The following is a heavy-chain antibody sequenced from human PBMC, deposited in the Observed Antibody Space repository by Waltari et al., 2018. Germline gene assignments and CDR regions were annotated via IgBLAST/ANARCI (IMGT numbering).Heavy chain of an antibody. CDR3: TSNTYYVPDY. CDR1: GDILNSYA. V-gene: IGHV1-69*14. CDR2: FIPTFGTT. D-gene: IGHD1-26*01. J-gene: IGHJ4*02. Sequence: QVHLVQSGPEVKKPGSSVRVSCKASGDILNSYAIAWVRQAPGQGLEWMGTFIPTFGTTNYAQNFQGRLKITSDTSTTSVTMELRGLKFDDTGIYYCTSNTYYVPDYWGQGTVVNV.